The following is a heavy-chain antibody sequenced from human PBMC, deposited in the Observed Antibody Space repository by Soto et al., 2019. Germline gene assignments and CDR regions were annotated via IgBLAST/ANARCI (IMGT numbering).Heavy chain of an antibody. D-gene: IGHD1-26*01. CDR3: ARPLPGYSGSYSYYFDY. CDR1: GYTFTSYG. J-gene: IGHJ4*02. V-gene: IGHV1-18*01. Sequence: ASVKVSCKASGYTFTSYGISWVRQAPGQGLEWMGWISAYNGNTNYAQKLQGRVTMTTDTSTSTAYMELRSLRSDDTAVYFCARPLPGYSGSYSYYFDYWGQGTLVTVSS. CDR2: ISAYNGNT.